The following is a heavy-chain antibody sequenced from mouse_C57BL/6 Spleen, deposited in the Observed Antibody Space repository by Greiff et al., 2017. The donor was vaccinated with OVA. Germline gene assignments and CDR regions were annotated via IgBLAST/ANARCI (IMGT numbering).Heavy chain of an antibody. CDR3: ARQDYDRNYFDY. V-gene: IGHV5-17*01. CDR2: ISSGSSTI. CDR1: GFTFSDYG. Sequence: EVHLVESGGGLVKPGGSLKLSCAASGFTFSDYGMHWVRQAPEKGLEWVAYISSGSSTIYYADTVKGRFTISRDNAKNTLFLQMTSLRSEDTAMYYCARQDYDRNYFDYWGQGTTLTVSS. D-gene: IGHD2-4*01. J-gene: IGHJ2*01.